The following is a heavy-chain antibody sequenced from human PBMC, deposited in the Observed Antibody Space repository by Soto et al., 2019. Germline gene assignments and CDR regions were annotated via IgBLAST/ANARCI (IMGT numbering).Heavy chain of an antibody. D-gene: IGHD3-3*01. V-gene: IGHV4-39*07. CDR2: IYYSGST. CDR1: GGSISSSSYY. CDR3: ARARAVVTIFGVVIGDPYLDY. Sequence: SSETLSLTCTVSGGSISSSSYYWGWIRQPPGKGLEWIGSIYYSGSTNYNPSLKSRVTISVDTSKNQFSLKLSSVTAADTAVYYWARARAVVTIFGVVIGDPYLDYWGQGTLVTVSS. J-gene: IGHJ4*02.